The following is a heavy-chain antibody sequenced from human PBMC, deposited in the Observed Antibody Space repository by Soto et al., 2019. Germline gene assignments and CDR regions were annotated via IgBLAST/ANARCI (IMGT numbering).Heavy chain of an antibody. CDR2: ISSSRSYI. V-gene: IGHV3-21*01. J-gene: IGHJ4*02. Sequence: EVQLVESGGGLVKPGGSLRLSCAASGFTFSSYSMNWVRQAPGKGLEWVSSISSSRSYIYYADSVKGRFTISRDNAKNSLYLQMKSLRAEDTAVYYCARKGGTGVVPAATPESDYVEYWGQGTLITVSS. D-gene: IGHD2-2*01. CDR3: ARKGGTGVVPAATPESDYVEY. CDR1: GFTFSSYS.